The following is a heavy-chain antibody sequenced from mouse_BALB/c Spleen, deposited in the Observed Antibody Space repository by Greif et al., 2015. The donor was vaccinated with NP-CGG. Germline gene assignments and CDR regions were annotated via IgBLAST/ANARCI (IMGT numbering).Heavy chain of an antibody. CDR2: ISYSGST. CDR1: GYSITSEYA. J-gene: IGHJ2*01. CDR3: ARRYDYDFDY. D-gene: IGHD2-4*01. Sequence: EVQLVESGPGLVKPSQSLSLTCTVTGYSITSEYAWNWIRQFPGNKLEWMGYISYSGSTSYNPSLKSRISITRDTSKNQFFLQLNSVTTEDTATYYCARRYDYDFDYWGQGTTLTVSS. V-gene: IGHV3-2*02.